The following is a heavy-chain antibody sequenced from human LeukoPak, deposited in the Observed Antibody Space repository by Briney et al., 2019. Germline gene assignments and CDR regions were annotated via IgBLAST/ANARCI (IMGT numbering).Heavy chain of an antibody. CDR2: IYTSGST. CDR3: ARGRGAAAGKWFDP. J-gene: IGHJ5*02. Sequence: SETLSLTCTVSGGSISSYYWSWIRQPAGKGLEWIGRIYTSGSTNYNPSLKSRVTMSVDTSKNQLSLKLSSVTAADTAVYYCARGRGAAAGKWFDPWGQGTLVTVSS. D-gene: IGHD6-13*01. V-gene: IGHV4-4*07. CDR1: GGSISSYY.